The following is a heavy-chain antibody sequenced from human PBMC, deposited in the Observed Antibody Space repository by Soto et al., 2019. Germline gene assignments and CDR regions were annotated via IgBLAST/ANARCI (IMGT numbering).Heavy chain of an antibody. CDR3: AKDRYDILTGYYIGGYFDY. CDR2: ISYDGSNK. J-gene: IGHJ4*02. D-gene: IGHD3-9*01. V-gene: IGHV3-30*18. Sequence: QVPLVESGGGVVQPGRSLRLSCAASGFTFSSYGMHWVRQAPGKGLEWVAVISYDGSNKYYADSVKGRFTISRDNSKNTLYLQMNSLRAEDTAVYYCAKDRYDILTGYYIGGYFDYWGQGTLVTVSS. CDR1: GFTFSSYG.